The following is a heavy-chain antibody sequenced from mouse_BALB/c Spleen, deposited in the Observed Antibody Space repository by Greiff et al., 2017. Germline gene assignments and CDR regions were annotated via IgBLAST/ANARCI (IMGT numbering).Heavy chain of an antibody. V-gene: IGHV1S81*02. CDR3: ARDTTEDAMDY. CDR1: GYTFTSYW. D-gene: IGHD1-1*01. Sequence: QVQLQQPGAELVKPGASVKLSCKASGYTFTSYWMHWVKQRPGQGLEWIGEINPSNGRTNYNEKFKSKATLTVDKSSSTAYMQLSSLTSEDSAVYYCARDTTEDAMDYWGQGTSVTVSS. J-gene: IGHJ4*01. CDR2: INPSNGRT.